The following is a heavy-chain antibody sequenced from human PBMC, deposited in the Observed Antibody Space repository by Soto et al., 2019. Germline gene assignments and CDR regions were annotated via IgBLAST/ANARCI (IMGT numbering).Heavy chain of an antibody. Sequence: QVQLQQWGAGLLKPSETLSLTCAVYGGSFSGYYWSWIRQPPGQGLEWIGEINHSGSTNYNPSLKRRVTISVDTSKNQCTLKLSSVTAADTAVYYCARKNTMVLGWAERYYFDYWGQGTLVTVSS. V-gene: IGHV4-34*01. D-gene: IGHD3-10*01. CDR3: ARKNTMVLGWAERYYFDY. CDR1: GGSFSGYY. CDR2: INHSGST. J-gene: IGHJ4*02.